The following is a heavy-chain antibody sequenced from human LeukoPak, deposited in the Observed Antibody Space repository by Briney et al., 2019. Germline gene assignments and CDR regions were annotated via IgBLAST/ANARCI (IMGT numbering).Heavy chain of an antibody. Sequence: PGGSLRLSCAASGFTFSSYSMNWVRQAPGKGLEWVSSISSSSSYIYYADSVKGRFTISRDNAKNSLYLQMNSLRAEDTAVYYCAKGDKGDDAFDIWGQGTMVTVSS. CDR3: AKGDKGDDAFDI. CDR2: ISSSSSYI. D-gene: IGHD3-10*01. J-gene: IGHJ3*02. CDR1: GFTFSSYS. V-gene: IGHV3-21*04.